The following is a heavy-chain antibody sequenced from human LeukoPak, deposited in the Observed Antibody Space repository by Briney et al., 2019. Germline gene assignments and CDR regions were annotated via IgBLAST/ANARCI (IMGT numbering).Heavy chain of an antibody. CDR1: GGSISSDN. CDR3: AREFLRIQDMDV. Sequence: PSETLSLTCTVSGGSISSDNSYWGWIPQAPGKGLEWVSSISPDGNSPFYAESVKGRFTVSRDNAKNSLYLQMNSLRAEDTAVYYCAREFLRIQDMDVWGQGSTVTVSS. V-gene: IGHV3-21*01. J-gene: IGHJ6*02. CDR2: ISPDGNSP. D-gene: IGHD5-18*01.